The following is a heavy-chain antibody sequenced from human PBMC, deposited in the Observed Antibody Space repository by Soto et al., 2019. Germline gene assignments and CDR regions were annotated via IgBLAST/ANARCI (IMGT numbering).Heavy chain of an antibody. D-gene: IGHD1-26*01. CDR1: GFSLSNARMG. CDR2: IFSNDEK. V-gene: IGHV2-26*01. Sequence: QVTLKESGPVLGKPTETLTLTCTVSGFSLSNARMGVSWSRQPPWKAMEWLAHIFSNDEKAYSTSLKNRLTISKDTSKSQVVLTMTNMDPVDTAAYYCARLGGSSGWFDPWGQGTLVTVSS. J-gene: IGHJ5*02. CDR3: ARLGGSSGWFDP.